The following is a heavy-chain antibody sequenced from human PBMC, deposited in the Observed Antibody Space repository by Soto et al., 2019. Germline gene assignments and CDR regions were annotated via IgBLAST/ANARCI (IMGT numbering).Heavy chain of an antibody. Sequence: GGSLRLSCAASGFTVSSNYMSWVRQAPGKGLEWVSVIYSGGTTYYADSVKGRFTISRDNSRNTLYLQMNSLRAEDTAVYYCVRNTGWDTPMVHWGQGTLVTVSS. CDR1: GFTVSSNY. D-gene: IGHD5-18*01. CDR3: VRNTGWDTPMVH. J-gene: IGHJ4*02. CDR2: IYSGGTT. V-gene: IGHV3-66*01.